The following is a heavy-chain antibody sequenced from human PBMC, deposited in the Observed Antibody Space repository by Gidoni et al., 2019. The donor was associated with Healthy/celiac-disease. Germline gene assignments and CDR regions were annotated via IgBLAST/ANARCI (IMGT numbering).Heavy chain of an antibody. J-gene: IGHJ4*02. Sequence: QLQLQESGPGLVKPSETLSLTCTVSGGSISSSSYYWGWIRQPPGKGLEWIGSIYYSGSTYYNPSLKSRVTISVDTSKSQFSLKLSSVTAADTAVYYCARDRVGYCSGGSCPPTSYWGQGTLVTVSS. V-gene: IGHV4-39*07. CDR3: ARDRVGYCSGGSCPPTSY. D-gene: IGHD2-15*01. CDR2: IYYSGST. CDR1: GGSISSSSYY.